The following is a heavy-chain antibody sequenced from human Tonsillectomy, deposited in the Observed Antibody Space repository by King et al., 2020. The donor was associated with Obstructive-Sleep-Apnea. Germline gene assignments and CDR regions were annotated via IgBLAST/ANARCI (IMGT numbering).Heavy chain of an antibody. Sequence: VQLVESGGDVVQPGGSLRLSCAASRFTFSDHVMHWVRQAPGKGLEWVAFIRYDGKYQYYAESVKGRFTISRDNSRSTLYLQMNSLRNEDTAVYYCARVRPTGFMSPGAGLDVWGRGTTVTVSS. CDR2: IRYDGKYQ. J-gene: IGHJ6*02. D-gene: IGHD3-10*01. CDR1: RFTFSDHV. CDR3: ARVRPTGFMSPGAGLDV. V-gene: IGHV3-30*02.